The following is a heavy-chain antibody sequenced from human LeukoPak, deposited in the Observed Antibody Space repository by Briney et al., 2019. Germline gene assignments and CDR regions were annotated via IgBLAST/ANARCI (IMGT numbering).Heavy chain of an antibody. J-gene: IGHJ5*02. Sequence: GGSLRLSCAASGFTFSSYGMHWVRQAPGKGLEWVAVISYDGSNKYYADSVKGRFTISRDNSKNTLYLQMNSLRAEDTAVYYCARGSIAAAGHNWFDPWGQGTLVTVSS. CDR3: ARGSIAAAGHNWFDP. D-gene: IGHD6-13*01. V-gene: IGHV3-30*03. CDR1: GFTFSSYG. CDR2: ISYDGSNK.